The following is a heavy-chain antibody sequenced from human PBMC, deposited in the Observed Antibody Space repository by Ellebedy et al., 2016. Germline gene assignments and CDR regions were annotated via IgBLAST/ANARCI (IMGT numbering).Heavy chain of an antibody. CDR2: SRNKANSYTT. V-gene: IGHV3-72*01. CDR1: GITFSSYS. D-gene: IGHD3-16*01. J-gene: IGHJ4*02. CDR3: ARWGRGYYFDY. Sequence: GESLKISXAASGITFSSYSMNWVRQAPGKGLEWVGRSRNKANSYTTEYAAFVKGRFTISRDDSKNSLFLQMNSLRTEDTAVYYCARWGRGYYFDYWGQGTLVTVSS.